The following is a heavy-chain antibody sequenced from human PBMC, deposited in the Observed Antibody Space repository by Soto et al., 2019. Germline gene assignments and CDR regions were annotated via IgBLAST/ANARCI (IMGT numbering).Heavy chain of an antibody. CDR3: AKGRGGSGSLTPRVDF. V-gene: IGHV3-23*01. CDR1: GFTFNNYA. CDR2: ISGGGDTT. Sequence: EVQLLESGGGLVQPGGSLRLSCAASGFTFNNYAMTWFRQAPGKGLEWVSAISGGGDTTSHADSVKGRFTVSRDGSKNTLYLQMSSLRAEDTALYYCAKGRGGSGSLTPRVDFWGQGTLVTVSS. J-gene: IGHJ4*02. D-gene: IGHD3-10*01.